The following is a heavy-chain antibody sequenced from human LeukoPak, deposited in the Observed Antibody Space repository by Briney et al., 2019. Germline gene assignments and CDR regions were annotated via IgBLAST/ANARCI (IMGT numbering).Heavy chain of an antibody. V-gene: IGHV1-18*04. J-gene: IGHJ5*02. CDR3: ARDRQRVVVVAATPNWFDP. CDR1: GYTFTSYV. D-gene: IGHD2-15*01. Sequence: ASVKDSCKGSGYTFTSYVISGVRQAPGQGLEGMGLIHAYNGNTNYAQKLQGRVTMTTDTSTSTAYMELRSLRSDDTAVYYCARDRQRVVVVAATPNWFDPWGQGTLVTVSS. CDR2: IHAYNGNT.